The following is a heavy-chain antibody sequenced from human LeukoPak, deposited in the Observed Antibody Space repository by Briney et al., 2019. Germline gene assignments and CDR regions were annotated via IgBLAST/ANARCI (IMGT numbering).Heavy chain of an antibody. Sequence: PSGTLSLTCAVSGGSISSSNWWSWVRQPPGKGLEWIGEIYHSGSTNYNPSLKSRVTISVDKSKNQFSLKLSSVTAADTAVYYCARLGDYYDSSGYLYYFDYWGQGTLVTVSS. CDR2: IYHSGST. CDR3: ARLGDYYDSSGYLYYFDY. D-gene: IGHD3-22*01. V-gene: IGHV4-4*02. CDR1: GGSISSSNW. J-gene: IGHJ4*02.